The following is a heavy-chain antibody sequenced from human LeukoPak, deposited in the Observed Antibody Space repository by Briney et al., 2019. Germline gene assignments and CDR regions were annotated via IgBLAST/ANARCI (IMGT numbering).Heavy chain of an antibody. CDR2: IKQDGSEK. CDR3: ARENTAVPGGDC. D-gene: IGHD5-18*01. CDR1: GFTISPYW. V-gene: IGHV3-7*01. J-gene: IGHJ4*02. Sequence: GGSLRLSCAASGFTISPYWMSWVRQAPGKGLEWVASIKQDGSEKYYVDSVKGRFAISRDNAKNSVYLQMNGLRAEDTAVYYCARENTAVPGGDCWGQGTLVTVSS.